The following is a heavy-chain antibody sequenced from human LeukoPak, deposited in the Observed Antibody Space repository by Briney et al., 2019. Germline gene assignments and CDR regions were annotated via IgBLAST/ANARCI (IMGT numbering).Heavy chain of an antibody. V-gene: IGHV4-34*01. D-gene: IGHD3-3*01. CDR3: AREGVTIFGVVNESPPFDC. CDR2: INHSGST. Sequence: SETLSLTCAVYGGSFSGYYWSWIRQPPGKGLEWIGEINHSGSTNYNPSLKSRVTISVDTSKNQFSLKLSSVTAADTAVYYCAREGVTIFGVVNESPPFDCWGQGTLVTVSS. CDR1: GGSFSGYY. J-gene: IGHJ4*02.